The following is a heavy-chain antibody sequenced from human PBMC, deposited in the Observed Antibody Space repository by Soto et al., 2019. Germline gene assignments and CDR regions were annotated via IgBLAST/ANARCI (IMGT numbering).Heavy chain of an antibody. CDR2: IYYSGST. CDR1: GGSISSSSYY. D-gene: IGHD2-15*01. J-gene: IGHJ5*02. V-gene: IGHV4-39*01. CDR3: ASLPYCSGGSCYSNWFDP. Sequence: SETLSLTCTVSGGSISSSSYYWGWIRQPPGKGLEWIGSIYYSGSTYYNPSLKSRVTISVDTSKNQFSLKLSSVTAADTAVYYCASLPYCSGGSCYSNWFDPWGQGTLVTVSS.